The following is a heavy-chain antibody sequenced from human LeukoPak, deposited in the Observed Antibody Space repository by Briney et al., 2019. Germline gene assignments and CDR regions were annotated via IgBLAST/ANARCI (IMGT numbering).Heavy chain of an antibody. D-gene: IGHD3-22*01. J-gene: IGHJ4*02. Sequence: SETLSLTCTVSGDSISSGGYYWSWIRQHPGKGLEWIGYIYYSGSTYYNPSLKSRVTISVDTSKNQFSLKLSSVTAADTAVYYCARGTYYYDSSGYYFDYWGQGTLVTVSS. CDR1: GDSISSGGYY. V-gene: IGHV4-31*03. CDR2: IYYSGST. CDR3: ARGTYYYDSSGYYFDY.